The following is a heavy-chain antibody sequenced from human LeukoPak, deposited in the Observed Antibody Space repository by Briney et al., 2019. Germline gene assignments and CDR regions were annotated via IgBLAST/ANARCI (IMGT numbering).Heavy chain of an antibody. V-gene: IGHV1-46*01. CDR1: GYTFTGYY. CDR2: INPSGGST. CDR3: ARAAMASPYYYYMDV. D-gene: IGHD5-18*01. J-gene: IGHJ6*03. Sequence: ASVKVSCKASGYTFTGYYMHWVRQAPGQGLEWMGWINPSGGSTSYAQKFQGRVTMTRDMSTSTVYMELSSLRSEDTAVYYCARAAMASPYYYYMDVWGKGTTVTVSS.